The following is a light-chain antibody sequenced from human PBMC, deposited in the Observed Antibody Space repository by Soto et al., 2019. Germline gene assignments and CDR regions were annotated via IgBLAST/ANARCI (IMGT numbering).Light chain of an antibody. CDR3: QQSHSVPFT. V-gene: IGKV1-39*01. CDR1: QTINDY. J-gene: IGKJ3*01. Sequence: DIQMTQSPLSLSASVGDRVTITCRASQTINDYLNWYQQKPGKAPRLLIFAASSLQYGVPSRFSGSGSGTDFALTVSSLQPEDFATYCCQQSHSVPFTFGPGTKVDV. CDR2: AAS.